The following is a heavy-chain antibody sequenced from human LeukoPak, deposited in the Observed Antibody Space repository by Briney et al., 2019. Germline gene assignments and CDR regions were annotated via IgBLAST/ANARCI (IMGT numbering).Heavy chain of an antibody. CDR3: ARDAQEVYCGGDCYSFDY. CDR1: GFTFNSYA. D-gene: IGHD2-21*02. V-gene: IGHV3-48*01. CDR2: ISSSSNVI. J-gene: IGHJ4*02. Sequence: GGSLRLSCAASGFTFNSYAFNWVRQAPGKGLEWVSYISSSSNVIYYTDSVKGRFTISRDNARNLLSLQMNSLRAEDTAVYYCARDAQEVYCGGDCYSFDYWGQGTLVTVSS.